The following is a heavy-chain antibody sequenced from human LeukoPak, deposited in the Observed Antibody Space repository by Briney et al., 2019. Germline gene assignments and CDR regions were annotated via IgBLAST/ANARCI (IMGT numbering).Heavy chain of an antibody. J-gene: IGHJ3*02. CDR2: IIPIFGTA. CDR3: ARCSGILTGAFDI. D-gene: IGHD3-9*01. CDR1: GGTFSSYA. V-gene: IGHV1-69*01. Sequence: SVKVSCKASGGTFSSYAISWVRQAPGQGLEWMGGIIPIFGTANYAQKLQGRVTITADESTSTAYMELSSLRSEDTAVYYCARCSGILTGAFDIWGQGTMVTVSS.